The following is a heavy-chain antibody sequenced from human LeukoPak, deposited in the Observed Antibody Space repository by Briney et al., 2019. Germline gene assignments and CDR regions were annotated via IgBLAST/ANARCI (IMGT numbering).Heavy chain of an antibody. J-gene: IGHJ1*01. Sequence: GGSLRLSCAASGFTFNNAWMTWVRQAPGKGLEWVGRIKRKTEGGTTDYAAPVKGRFTISTDDSKNTLYLQMNSLKTEDTAIYYCTTDPDIDGGGCWGQGTLVTVSS. CDR1: GFTFNNAW. CDR2: IKRKTEGGTT. V-gene: IGHV3-15*01. D-gene: IGHD2-15*01. CDR3: TTDPDIDGGGC.